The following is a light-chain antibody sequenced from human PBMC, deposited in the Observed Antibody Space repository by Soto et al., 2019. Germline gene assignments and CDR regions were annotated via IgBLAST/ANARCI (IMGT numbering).Light chain of an antibody. CDR3: GAWDTSLRDYL. CDR2: EVS. CDR1: SSDVGGYNY. V-gene: IGLV2-14*01. J-gene: IGLJ3*02. Sequence: QSALTQPASVSGSPGQSITISCTGTSSDVGGYNYVSWYQQQSGKAPKLMIHEVSNRPSGVSNRFSGSKSGNTASLTISGLQAEDEADYYCGAWDTSLRDYLFGGGTKVTVL.